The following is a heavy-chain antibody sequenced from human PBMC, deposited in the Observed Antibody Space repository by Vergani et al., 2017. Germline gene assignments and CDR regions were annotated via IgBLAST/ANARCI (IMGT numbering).Heavy chain of an antibody. D-gene: IGHD6-19*01. Sequence: EVQLLESGGDLVQPGGSLRLSCAASGFTFIMHAMSWVRQAPGKGLEWVSTLSASVRRTHYAESVKGRFTIARDISKNTLFLHMNSLRPEDTAVYYCAKVGRSEVAGTFGAFDIWGQGTMVTVSS. CDR1: GFTFIMHA. CDR2: LSASVRRT. J-gene: IGHJ3*02. CDR3: AKVGRSEVAGTFGAFDI. V-gene: IGHV3-23*01.